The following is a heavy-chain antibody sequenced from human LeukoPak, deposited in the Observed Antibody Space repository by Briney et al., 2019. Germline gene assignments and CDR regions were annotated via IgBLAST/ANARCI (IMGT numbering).Heavy chain of an antibody. V-gene: IGHV4-39*01. CDR2: IYNSGTT. D-gene: IGHD3-10*01. Sequence: MTSETLSLTCTVSGDSISSTSYYWDWIRQPPGKGLEWIGSIYNSGTTYYNSSLKSRVTISVDTSKNQFSLKVSSVTAADTAVYYCASRVYGLGSFNYWGQGTLVTVSS. J-gene: IGHJ4*01. CDR3: ASRVYGLGSFNY. CDR1: GDSISSTSYY.